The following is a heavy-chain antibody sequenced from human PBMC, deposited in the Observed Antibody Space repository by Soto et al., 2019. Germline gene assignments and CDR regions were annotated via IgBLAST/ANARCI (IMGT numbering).Heavy chain of an antibody. Sequence: PSETLSLTCTVSGGSISSYYWSWIRQPPGKGLEWIGYIYYSGSTNYNPSLKSRVTISVDTSKNQFSLKLSSVTAADTAVYYCARGDTSPSGEYCGGDCYPEYFQHWGQGTLVTVSS. D-gene: IGHD2-21*02. V-gene: IGHV4-59*01. CDR1: GGSISSYY. J-gene: IGHJ1*01. CDR3: ARGDTSPSGEYCGGDCYPEYFQH. CDR2: IYYSGST.